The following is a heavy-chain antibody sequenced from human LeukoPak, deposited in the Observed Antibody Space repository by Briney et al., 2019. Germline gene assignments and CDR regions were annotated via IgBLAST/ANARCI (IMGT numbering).Heavy chain of an antibody. D-gene: IGHD4/OR15-4a*01. CDR2: IWYDGSNE. Sequence: PGGSLRLSCAASGFTFSTSGMHWVRQAPGKGLEWVALIWYDGSNEYADSVKGRFTISRDNSKNTLYLQMNSLRTEDTAVYHCAKDQGANYYCYIDVWGKGATVTVSS. CDR3: AKDQGANYYCYIDV. V-gene: IGHV3-33*06. CDR1: GFTFSTSG. J-gene: IGHJ6*03.